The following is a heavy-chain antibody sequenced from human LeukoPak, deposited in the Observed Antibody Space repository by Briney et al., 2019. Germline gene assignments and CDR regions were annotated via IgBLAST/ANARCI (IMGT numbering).Heavy chain of an antibody. CDR1: GFTFSSCG. Sequence: GGSLRLSCAASGFTFSSCGFNWVRQAPGKGLEWVSSIGPTGTDRYYADSVRGRFTISRDNAKNSMYLQMDSLRDEDTAVYYCATETIGRHYDYWGQGTLLTVSS. CDR3: ATETIGRHYDY. CDR2: IGPTGTDR. J-gene: IGHJ4*02. V-gene: IGHV3-21*01. D-gene: IGHD1-14*01.